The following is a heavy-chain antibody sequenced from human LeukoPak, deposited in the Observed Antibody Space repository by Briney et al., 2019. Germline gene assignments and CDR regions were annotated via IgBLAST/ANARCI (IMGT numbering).Heavy chain of an antibody. D-gene: IGHD1-14*01. CDR1: GFTFGNSW. Sequence: GGSLRLSCAASGFTFGNSWVHCVRQAPGKGLVWVSLINADGSTTTYADSVKGRFTISRDNARNTVSLQMNSLTIEDTAVYYCVVVVEPPDSDGFDVWGQGTMITVSS. CDR2: INADGSTT. CDR3: VVVVEPPDSDGFDV. V-gene: IGHV3-74*01. J-gene: IGHJ3*01.